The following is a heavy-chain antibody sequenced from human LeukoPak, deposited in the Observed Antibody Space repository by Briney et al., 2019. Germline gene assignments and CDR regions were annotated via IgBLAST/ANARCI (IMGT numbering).Heavy chain of an antibody. CDR2: ISESGDSK. V-gene: IGHV3-23*01. CDR3: SKNITN. CDR1: GFTFSNYA. J-gene: IGHJ4*02. Sequence: GGSLRLSCETSGFTFSNYAMSWVGRAPGKGLEWVSSISESGDSKNHADSVKGRFTISKDNSKNTLYLQMSSLIVDDTAIYYCSKNITNGGQGTLVTVSS. D-gene: IGHD1-14*01.